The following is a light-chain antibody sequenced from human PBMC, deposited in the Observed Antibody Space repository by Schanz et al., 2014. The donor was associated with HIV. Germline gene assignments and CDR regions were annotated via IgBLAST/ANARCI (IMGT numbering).Light chain of an antibody. Sequence: EKVMTQSPATLSVSPGERATLSCRASQSFTSKYLAWYQQKPGQAPRLLIYGASTRAAGIPARFSGSGSGTYFTLTISGLEPEDFAVYYCQQRSTWPYTFGQGTKLEIK. CDR2: GAS. V-gene: IGKV3D-20*02. CDR1: QSFTSKY. J-gene: IGKJ2*01. CDR3: QQRSTWPYT.